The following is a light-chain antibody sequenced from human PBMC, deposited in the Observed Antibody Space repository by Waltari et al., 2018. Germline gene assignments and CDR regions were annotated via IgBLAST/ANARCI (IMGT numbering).Light chain of an antibody. V-gene: IGKV3-20*01. CDR2: HAS. J-gene: IGKJ1*01. CDR3: QHYLRLPAT. Sequence: EIVLTHSPGTLSLSPGERATPPCRSSQSVSTYFAWYQQKPGQAPRLLIYHASTRATGIPDRFSGSGSGTDFSLTISRLEPEDFAVYHCQHYLRLPATFGQGTKVEIK. CDR1: QSVSTY.